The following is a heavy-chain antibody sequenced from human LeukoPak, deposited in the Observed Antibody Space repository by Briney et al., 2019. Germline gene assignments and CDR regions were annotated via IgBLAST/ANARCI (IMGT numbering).Heavy chain of an antibody. D-gene: IGHD4-17*01. V-gene: IGHV4-59*01. J-gene: IGHJ4*02. CDR3: ARDTNYGDYV. CDR2: ISYSGTT. Sequence: SGTLSLTCTVSGGSISGDYWSWIRQPPGKGLEWIGYISYSGTTNYNPSLKSRITISVGTSKNQFSLMLSSVTAADTAVYYCARDTNYGDYVWGQGTLVTVSS. CDR1: GGSISGDY.